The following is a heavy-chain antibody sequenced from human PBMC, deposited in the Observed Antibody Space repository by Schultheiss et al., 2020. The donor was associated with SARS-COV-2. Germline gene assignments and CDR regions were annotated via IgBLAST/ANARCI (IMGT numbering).Heavy chain of an antibody. CDR3: AKAYCSSTSCYTGHFDY. Sequence: GESLKISCAASGFTFSSYAMSWVRQAPGKGLEWVSYISSSSSYTNYADSVKGRFTISRDNAKNSLYLQMNSLRAEDTAVYYCAKAYCSSTSCYTGHFDYWGQGTLVTVSS. CDR1: GFTFSSYA. V-gene: IGHV3-21*05. CDR2: ISSSSSYT. D-gene: IGHD2-2*01. J-gene: IGHJ4*02.